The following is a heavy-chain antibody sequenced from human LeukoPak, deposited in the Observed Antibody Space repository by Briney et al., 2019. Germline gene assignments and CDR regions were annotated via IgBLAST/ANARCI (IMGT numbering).Heavy chain of an antibody. V-gene: IGHV4-38-2*01. CDR2: INKSESS. CDR3: ARGRYSNWERYYYMDV. CDR1: GYSISSGYY. J-gene: IGHJ6*03. Sequence: PSETLSLTCAVSGYSISSGYYWGGIRQSPGKGLEWIGEINKSESSNYNPSLKSRVTISVDTSKNQVSLRLSSVTAADTAVYYCARGRYSNWERYYYMDVWGKGATVTVSS. D-gene: IGHD4-11*01.